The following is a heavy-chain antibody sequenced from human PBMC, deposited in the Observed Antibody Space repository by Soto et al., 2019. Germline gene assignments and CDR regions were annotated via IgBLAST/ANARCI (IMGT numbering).Heavy chain of an antibody. V-gene: IGHV1-18*04. CDR3: ARFTGGSYNTYYFYYGMDV. CDR1: GYTFTSYG. D-gene: IGHD2-15*01. J-gene: IGHJ6*02. Sequence: ASVKVSCKASGYTFTSYGISWVRQAPGQGLDWMGWISAYNGNTKYAQDLQGRGTMTTDTSTSTAYMELRSLRSDDTAVYYCARFTGGSYNTYYFYYGMDVWGQGTTVTVSS. CDR2: ISAYNGNT.